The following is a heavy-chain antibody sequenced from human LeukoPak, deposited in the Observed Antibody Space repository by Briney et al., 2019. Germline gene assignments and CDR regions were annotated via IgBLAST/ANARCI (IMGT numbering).Heavy chain of an antibody. CDR2: ITGSGGST. V-gene: IGHV3-23*01. CDR1: GFTFSNYA. Sequence: GGSLRLSCAASGFTFSNYAMSWVRQAPGKGLEWVSAITGSGGSTYYADSVKGRFTISRDNSKNTLYLQMNSLRAEAAAVYYCSGGGWSIDAFDIWGQGTMVTVSS. D-gene: IGHD6-19*01. J-gene: IGHJ3*02. CDR3: SGGGWSIDAFDI.